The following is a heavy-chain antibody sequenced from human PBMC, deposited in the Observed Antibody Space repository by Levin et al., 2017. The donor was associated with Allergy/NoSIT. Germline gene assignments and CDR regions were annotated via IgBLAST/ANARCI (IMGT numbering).Heavy chain of an antibody. Sequence: ASVKVSCKASGYTFTSYGISWVRQAPGQGLEWMGWISAYNGNTNYAQKLQGRVTMTTDTSTSTAYMELRSLRSDDTAVYYCARVGPGYGSSFRDRTRKNWFDPWGQGTLVTVSS. D-gene: IGHD6-13*01. V-gene: IGHV1-18*01. CDR3: ARVGPGYGSSFRDRTRKNWFDP. CDR2: ISAYNGNT. J-gene: IGHJ5*02. CDR1: GYTFTSYG.